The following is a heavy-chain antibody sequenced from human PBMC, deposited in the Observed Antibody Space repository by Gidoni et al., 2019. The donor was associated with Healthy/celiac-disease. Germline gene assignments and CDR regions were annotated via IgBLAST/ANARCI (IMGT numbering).Heavy chain of an antibody. V-gene: IGHV3-23*04. Sequence: EVQLVESGGGLVQPGGSLRLSCAASGFTFSNYAMSWVRQDPGKGLGWVSAISGSGGSTYDADSVKGRFTISRDNSKNTLYLQMNSLRAEDTAVYYCAKDSGYSSGWYYFDYWGQGTLVTVSS. CDR2: ISGSGGST. CDR1: GFTFSNYA. J-gene: IGHJ4*02. D-gene: IGHD6-19*01. CDR3: AKDSGYSSGWYYFDY.